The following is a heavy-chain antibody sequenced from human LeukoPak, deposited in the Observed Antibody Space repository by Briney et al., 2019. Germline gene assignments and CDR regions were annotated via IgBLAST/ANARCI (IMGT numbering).Heavy chain of an antibody. Sequence: GGSLRLSCAASGFTVSSNYMSWVRQAPGKGLEWVSVIYSGGSTYYADSVKGRFTISRDNSKNTLYLQMNSLRAEDTAVYYCARGNGASTGVFDFWGQGTLVTVSS. CDR1: GFTVSSNY. V-gene: IGHV3-53*01. D-gene: IGHD2-8*01. J-gene: IGHJ4*02. CDR3: ARGNGASTGVFDF. CDR2: IYSGGST.